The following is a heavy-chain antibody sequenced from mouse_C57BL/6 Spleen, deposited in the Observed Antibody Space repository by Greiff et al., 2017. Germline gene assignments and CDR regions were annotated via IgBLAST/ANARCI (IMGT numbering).Heavy chain of an antibody. D-gene: IGHD1-1*01. CDR3: AREDYGSSHWYFDV. CDR2: INPNNGGT. J-gene: IGHJ1*03. CDR1: GYTFTDYN. Sequence: VQLQQSGPELVKPGASVKIPCKASGYTFTDYNMDWVKQSHGKSLEWIGDINPNNGGTIYNQKFKGKATLTVDKSSSTAYMELRSLTSEDTAVYYWAREDYGSSHWYFDVWGTGTTVTVSS. V-gene: IGHV1-18*01.